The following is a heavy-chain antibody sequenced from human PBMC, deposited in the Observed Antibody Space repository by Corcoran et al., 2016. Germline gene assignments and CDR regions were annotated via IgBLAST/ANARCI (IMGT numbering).Heavy chain of an antibody. D-gene: IGHD6-13*01. CDR1: GGSFSGYY. J-gene: IGHJ4*02. V-gene: IGHV4-34*01. CDR3: ARGVAAAGDFDY. Sequence: QLQQWGAGLLKPSETLSLTCAVYGGSFSGYYWSWIRQPPGQGLEWIGEINHSGITNYNPSLKSRVTISVDTSKNQFSLKLSSVTAADTAVYYCARGVAAAGDFDYWGQGTLVTVSS. CDR2: INHSGIT.